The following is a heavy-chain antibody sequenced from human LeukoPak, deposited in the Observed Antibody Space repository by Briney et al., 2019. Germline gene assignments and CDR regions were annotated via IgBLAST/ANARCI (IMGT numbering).Heavy chain of an antibody. J-gene: IGHJ6*02. CDR3: ARVTVDYYGSGKYYYYGMDV. Sequence: ASVKVSCKASGYTFTGYYMHWVRQAPGQGLEWMGWINPNSGGTNYAQKFQGRVTMTRDTPISTAYMELSRLRSDDTAVYYCARVTVDYYGSGKYYYYGMDVWGQGTTVTVSS. D-gene: IGHD3-10*01. CDR2: INPNSGGT. V-gene: IGHV1-2*02. CDR1: GYTFTGYY.